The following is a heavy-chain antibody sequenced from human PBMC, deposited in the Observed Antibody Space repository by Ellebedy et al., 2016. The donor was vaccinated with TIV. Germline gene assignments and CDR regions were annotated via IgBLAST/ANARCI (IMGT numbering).Heavy chain of an antibody. Sequence: GESLKISXAASGFTFSSYAMSWVRQAPGKGLEWVSAISGSGGSTYYADSVKGRFTISRDNSKNTLYLQMNSLRAEDTAVYYCAKPQGTHYYYYYMDVWGKGTTVTVSS. CDR1: GFTFSSYA. D-gene: IGHD3-10*01. CDR2: ISGSGGST. CDR3: AKPQGTHYYYYYMDV. J-gene: IGHJ6*03. V-gene: IGHV3-23*01.